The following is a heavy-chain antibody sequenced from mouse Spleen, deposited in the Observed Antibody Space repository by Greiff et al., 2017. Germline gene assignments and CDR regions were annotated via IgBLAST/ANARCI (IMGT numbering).Heavy chain of an antibody. V-gene: IGHV3-1*01. CDR3: ARDGYSGYFDY. D-gene: IGHD2-3*01. J-gene: IGHJ2*01. Sequence: EVKLQESGPGMVKPSQSLSLTCTVTGYSITSGYDWHWIRHFPGNKLEWMGYISYSGSTNYNPSLKSRISITHDTSKNHFFLKLNSVTTEDTATYYCARDGYSGYFDYWGQGTTLTVSS. CDR2: ISYSGST. CDR1: GYSITSGYD.